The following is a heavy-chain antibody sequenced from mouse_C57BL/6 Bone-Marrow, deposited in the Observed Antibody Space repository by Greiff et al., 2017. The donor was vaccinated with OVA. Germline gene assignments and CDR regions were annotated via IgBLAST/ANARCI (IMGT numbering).Heavy chain of an antibody. D-gene: IGHD1-1*01. V-gene: IGHV1-7*01. CDR1: GYTFTSYG. J-gene: IGHJ2*01. CDR2: INPSSGYT. Sequence: QVQLQQSGAELAKPGASVKLSCKASGYTFTSYGMHWVKQRPGQGLEWIGYINPSSGYTKYNQKFKDKATLTADKSSSTAYMQLRSLTYEDSAVYYCASPTLVARFDYWGQGTTLTVTS. CDR3: ASPTLVARFDY.